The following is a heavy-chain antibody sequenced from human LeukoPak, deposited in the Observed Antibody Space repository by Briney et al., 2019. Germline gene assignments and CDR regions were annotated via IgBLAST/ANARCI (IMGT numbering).Heavy chain of an antibody. CDR2: ISGSSSDI. Sequence: GGSLRLSCAGSEFTSRSYSMNWVRQAPGKGLEWVSSISGSSSDIYYADSVKGRFTISRDNSKNSLYLQMKSLRAEDTALYYCARRGYHDYSGFDYWGQGTLVTVSS. J-gene: IGHJ4*02. D-gene: IGHD1-26*01. CDR3: ARRGYHDYSGFDY. CDR1: EFTSRSYS. V-gene: IGHV3-21*01.